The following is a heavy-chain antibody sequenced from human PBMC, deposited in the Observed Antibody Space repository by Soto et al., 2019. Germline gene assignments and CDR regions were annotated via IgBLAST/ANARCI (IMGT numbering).Heavy chain of an antibody. Sequence: SETLSLTCTVSGGSISSSSYYWGWIRQPPGKGLEWIGSIYYSGSTYYNPSLKSRVTVSVDTSKNQFSLKLSSVTAADTAVYYCARHPSDFWFDPWGQGTLVT. J-gene: IGHJ5*02. V-gene: IGHV4-39*01. CDR3: ARHPSDFWFDP. CDR2: IYYSGST. D-gene: IGHD2-21*02. CDR1: GGSISSSSYY.